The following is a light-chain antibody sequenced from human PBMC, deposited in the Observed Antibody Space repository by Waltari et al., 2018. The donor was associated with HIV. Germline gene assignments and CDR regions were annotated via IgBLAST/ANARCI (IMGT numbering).Light chain of an antibody. CDR1: SSHIGDFS. CDR2: ANN. CDR3: AVWDDSLRGGV. Sequence: QSVLTQPLSASGTPGQRVTISCSGSSSHIGDFSVSWYQHLPGAAPKLLIYANNQRPSGVPDRFSGPRSGTSASLAISGLRSEDEAVYSCAVWDDSLRGGVFGGGTKLTVL. V-gene: IGLV1-47*01. J-gene: IGLJ3*02.